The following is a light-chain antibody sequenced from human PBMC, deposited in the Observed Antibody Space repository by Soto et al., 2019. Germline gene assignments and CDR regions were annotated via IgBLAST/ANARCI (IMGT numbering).Light chain of an antibody. Sequence: DIQMTQSPSSLSASVGDRVTITCRASQSISSYLNWYQQKPGKAPKLLIYAASSLQSGVTSRLSGSGSGTDFPLTISSLQPEDFATYYCQQSYSTPPWTFGQGNKVEIK. J-gene: IGKJ1*01. V-gene: IGKV1-39*01. CDR1: QSISSY. CDR2: AAS. CDR3: QQSYSTPPWT.